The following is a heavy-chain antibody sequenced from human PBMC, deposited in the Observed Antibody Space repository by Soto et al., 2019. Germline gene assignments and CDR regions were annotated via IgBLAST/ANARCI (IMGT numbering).Heavy chain of an antibody. CDR1: GYSFTSYL. V-gene: IGHV5-51*01. J-gene: IGHJ4*02. CDR3: ARSLYWIRTSCYLDT. D-gene: IGHD2-15*01. Sequence: GECLKISFKGSGYSFTSYLIYWMRQMPVKGLECVGIIYPDDCDIRYSPSFHGHVTISADRSSSTAFLQWSRVRASDTHIYYCARSLYWIRTSCYLDTLGRVTRVTVSS. CDR2: IYPDDCDI.